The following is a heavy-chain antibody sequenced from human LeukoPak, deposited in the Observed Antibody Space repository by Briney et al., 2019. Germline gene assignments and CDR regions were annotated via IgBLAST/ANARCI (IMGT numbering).Heavy chain of an antibody. CDR3: AKVHYTASFPGSFPGRNYFDS. J-gene: IGHJ4*02. Sequence: GGSLRLSCTVSRFAFSGYAMSWVRQAPGRGPEWVSSIGARGDVTYSADSVKGRFTISRDNSKRTLFLQMNSLRAEDTAVYYCAKVHYTASFPGSFPGRNYFDSWGQGSLVTASS. V-gene: IGHV3-23*01. CDR1: RFAFSGYA. D-gene: IGHD1-26*01. CDR2: IGARGDVT.